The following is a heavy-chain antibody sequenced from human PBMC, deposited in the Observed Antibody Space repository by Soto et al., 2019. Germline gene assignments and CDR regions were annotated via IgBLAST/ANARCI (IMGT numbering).Heavy chain of an antibody. CDR2: INSDGSST. D-gene: IGHD6-13*01. V-gene: IGHV3-74*01. Sequence: GGSLRLSCAASGFTFNIYWMHWVRQTPGKGLVWVSQINSDGSSTNYADSVKGRFTISRDNAKNTLYLQMNSLRAEDTAVYYCASTDSQQLEQENFDYWGQGTLVTVSS. CDR1: GFTFNIYW. CDR3: ASTDSQQLEQENFDY. J-gene: IGHJ4*02.